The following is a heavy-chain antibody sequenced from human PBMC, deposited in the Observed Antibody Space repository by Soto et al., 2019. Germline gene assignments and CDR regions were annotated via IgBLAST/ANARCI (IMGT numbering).Heavy chain of an antibody. J-gene: IGHJ4*02. CDR1: GYSFSEMS. CDR3: ARVGGVKGYHYVDASDY. D-gene: IGHD4-17*01. Sequence: ASVKVSCKVSGYSFSEMSMHWVRQTPEKGLEWMGSCDGEDGQTMYAQKFQGRVTMTEDTSADTAYMELSSLRSDDTAVYYCARVGGVKGYHYVDASDYWGQGTLVTVSS. CDR2: CDGEDGQT. V-gene: IGHV1-24*01.